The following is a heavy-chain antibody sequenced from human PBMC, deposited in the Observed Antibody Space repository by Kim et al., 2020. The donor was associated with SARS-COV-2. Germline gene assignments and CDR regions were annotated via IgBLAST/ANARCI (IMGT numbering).Heavy chain of an antibody. CDR1: GGSISSGGYY. Sequence: SETLSLTCTVSGGSISSGGYYWSWIRQHPGKGLEWIGYIYYSGSTYYNPSLKSRVTISVDTSKNQFSLKLSSVTAADTAVYYCARAPPPSGSYFDYWGQGTLVTVSS. CDR3: ARAPPPSGSYFDY. J-gene: IGHJ4*02. CDR2: IYYSGST. V-gene: IGHV4-31*03. D-gene: IGHD3-10*01.